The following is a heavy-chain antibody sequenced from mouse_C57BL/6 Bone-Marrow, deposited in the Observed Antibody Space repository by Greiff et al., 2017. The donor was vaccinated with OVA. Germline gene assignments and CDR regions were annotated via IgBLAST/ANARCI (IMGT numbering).Heavy chain of an antibody. CDR2: ISNGCGST. CDR1: GFTFSDYY. D-gene: IGHD1-1*01. Sequence: EVQLQESGGGLVQPGGSMKLSCAASGFTFSDYYMYWVRQTPEKRLEWVAYISNGCGSTYYPDTVKGRFTISRDNAKNTLYLQMSRLKSEDTAMYYCARQGAYGSSSYYFDYWGQGTTLTVSS. CDR3: ARQGAYGSSSYYFDY. V-gene: IGHV5-12*01. J-gene: IGHJ2*01.